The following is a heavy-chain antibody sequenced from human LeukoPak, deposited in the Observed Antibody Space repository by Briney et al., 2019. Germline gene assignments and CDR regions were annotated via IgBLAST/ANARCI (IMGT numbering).Heavy chain of an antibody. CDR2: INPSGGST. D-gene: IGHD2-15*01. CDR1: GYTFTSYY. J-gene: IGHJ5*02. CDR3: ARDNSVEDAAWWFDP. V-gene: IGHV1-46*01. Sequence: ASVKVSCKASGYTFTSYYMHWVRQAPGQGLEWMGIINPSGGSTSYAQKFQGRVTMTRDMSTSTDYMELSSLRSEDTAVYYCARDNSVEDAAWWFDPWGQGTLVTVSS.